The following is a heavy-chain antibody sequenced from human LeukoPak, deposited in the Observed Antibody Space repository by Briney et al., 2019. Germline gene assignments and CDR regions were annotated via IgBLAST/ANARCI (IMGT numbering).Heavy chain of an antibody. J-gene: IGHJ4*02. CDR1: GFTFSSYG. D-gene: IGHD6-19*01. Sequence: AGESLRLSCAASGFTFSSYGMSWVRQAPGKGLEWVSAISGSGGSTYYADSVKGRFTISRDNSKNTLYLQMNSLRAEDTAVYYCAKDRVAWQWLVPDYWGQGTLVTVSS. CDR3: AKDRVAWQWLVPDY. V-gene: IGHV3-23*01. CDR2: ISGSGGST.